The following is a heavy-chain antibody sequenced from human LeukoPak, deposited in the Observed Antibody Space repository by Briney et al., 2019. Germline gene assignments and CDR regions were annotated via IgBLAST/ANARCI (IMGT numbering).Heavy chain of an antibody. J-gene: IGHJ4*02. D-gene: IGHD6-13*01. CDR2: ISAYNGNT. CDR1: GYTFTSYG. V-gene: IGHV1-18*01. CDR3: ARDGHSSSWPYYFDY. Sequence: GASVKVSCKASGYTFTSYGITWVRQAPGQGLEWMGWISAYNGNTNYAQKLQGRVTMTTDTSTSTAYMELRSLRSDDTAICYCARDGHSSSWPYYFDYWGQGTLVTVSS.